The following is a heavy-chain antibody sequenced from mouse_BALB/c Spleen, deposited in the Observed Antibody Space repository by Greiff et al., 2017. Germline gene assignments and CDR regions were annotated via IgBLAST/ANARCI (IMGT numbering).Heavy chain of an antibody. CDR1: GFNIKDTY. CDR3: AKVYYAMNY. Sequence: EVQLVESGAELVKPGASVKLSCTASGFNIKDTYMHWVKQRPEQGLEWIGRIDPANGNTKYDPKFQGKATITADTSSNTAYLQLSSLTSEDTAVYYCAKVYYAMNYWGQGTSVTVSS. V-gene: IGHV14-3*02. CDR2: IDPANGNT. J-gene: IGHJ4*01.